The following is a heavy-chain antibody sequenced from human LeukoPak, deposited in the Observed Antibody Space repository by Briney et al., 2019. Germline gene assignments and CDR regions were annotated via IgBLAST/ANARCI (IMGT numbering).Heavy chain of an antibody. V-gene: IGHV3-30*19. CDR2: ISNDGNDK. J-gene: IGHJ4*02. Sequence: GRSLRLSCAASGFTFSNHAMHWVRQAPGKGLEWVAVISNDGNDKYNADSVKGRFTISRDNSMNMVFLQTNSLRVEDTGVYYCARDGDTAAAGYYFDSWGQGTLVTVSS. D-gene: IGHD6-13*01. CDR1: GFTFSNHA. CDR3: ARDGDTAAAGYYFDS.